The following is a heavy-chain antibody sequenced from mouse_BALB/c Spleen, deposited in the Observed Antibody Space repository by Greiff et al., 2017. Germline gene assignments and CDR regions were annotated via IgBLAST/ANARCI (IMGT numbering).Heavy chain of an antibody. D-gene: IGHD1-1*01. Sequence: VQLQQSGPELVKPGASVKISCKASGYTFTDYNMHWVKQSHGKSLEWIGYIYPYNGGTGYNQKFKSKATLTVDNSSSTAYMELRSLTSEDSAVYYCAKRYYYGSSYALDYWGQGTSVTVSS. CDR2: IYPYNGGT. CDR1: GYTFTDYN. CDR3: AKRYYYGSSYALDY. J-gene: IGHJ4*01. V-gene: IGHV1S29*02.